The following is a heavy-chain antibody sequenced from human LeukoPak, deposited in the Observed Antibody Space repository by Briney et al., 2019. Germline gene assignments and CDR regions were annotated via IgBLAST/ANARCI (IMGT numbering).Heavy chain of an antibody. CDR2: VDWDDDK. Sequence: SGPTLVNPTQTLTLTCTFSGFSLSTRGMCVSWIRQPPGKALEWLARVDWDDDKYYSTSLKTRLTISKDTSKNQVVLTVTNMDPVDTATYYCVGVNYYDTSLGFAWGQGTLVTVSS. CDR1: GFSLSTRGMC. V-gene: IGHV2-70*11. D-gene: IGHD3-22*01. J-gene: IGHJ4*02. CDR3: VGVNYYDTSLGFA.